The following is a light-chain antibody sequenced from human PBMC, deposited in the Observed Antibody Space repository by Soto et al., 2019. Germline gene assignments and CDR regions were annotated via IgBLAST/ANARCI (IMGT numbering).Light chain of an antibody. Sequence: EIVLAQSPATLSLYPGERATLSCRASQSVSIYLAWYQQKPGQAPRLLIYDASNRATGIPARFSGSGSGTDFTLTISSLEPEDFAVYYCQQRSNWPPKITFGQGTRLENK. CDR2: DAS. V-gene: IGKV3-11*01. CDR3: QQRSNWPPKIT. J-gene: IGKJ5*01. CDR1: QSVSIY.